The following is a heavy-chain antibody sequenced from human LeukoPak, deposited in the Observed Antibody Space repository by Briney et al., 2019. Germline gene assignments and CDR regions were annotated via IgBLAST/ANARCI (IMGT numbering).Heavy chain of an antibody. J-gene: IGHJ6*02. CDR2: IRSKAYGGTT. CDR3: TRGGGFEELLPPDYYYGMDV. CDR1: GFTFGDYA. D-gene: IGHD3-10*01. Sequence: GGSLRLSCTASGFTFGDYAMSWFRQAPGKGLEWVGFIRSKAYGGTTEYAASVKGRFTISRDDSKSIAYLQMNSLKTEDTAVYYCTRGGGFEELLPPDYYYGMDVWGQGTTVTVSS. V-gene: IGHV3-49*03.